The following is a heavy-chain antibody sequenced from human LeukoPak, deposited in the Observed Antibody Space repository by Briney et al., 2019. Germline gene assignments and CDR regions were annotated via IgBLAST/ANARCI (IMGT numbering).Heavy chain of an antibody. J-gene: IGHJ4*02. CDR1: GYTFTDYY. Sequence: ASVKVSCKASGYTFTDYYMHWVRQAPGQGLEWMGWINPKSGGTNYVQKFQGRVTMTRDTSISTAYMELNRLRSDDTAMYYCARDSGMDYYDSSGYYYVLLRNWGQGTLITVSS. CDR2: INPKSGGT. CDR3: ARDSGMDYYDSSGYYYVLLRN. D-gene: IGHD3-22*01. V-gene: IGHV1-2*02.